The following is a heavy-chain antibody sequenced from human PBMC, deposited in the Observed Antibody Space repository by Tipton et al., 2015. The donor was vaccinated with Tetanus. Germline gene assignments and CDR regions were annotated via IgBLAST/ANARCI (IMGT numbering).Heavy chain of an antibody. Sequence: SLRLSCAASGFTFDDYAMHWVRQAPGKGLEWVSGISWNSGSIGYADSVKGRFTISRDNAKNSLYLQMNSLRAEDTALYYCAKSICSSTSCYTWSVNWFDPWGQGTLVTVSS. V-gene: IGHV3-9*01. CDR3: AKSICSSTSCYTWSVNWFDP. D-gene: IGHD2-2*02. CDR2: ISWNSGSI. CDR1: GFTFDDYA. J-gene: IGHJ5*02.